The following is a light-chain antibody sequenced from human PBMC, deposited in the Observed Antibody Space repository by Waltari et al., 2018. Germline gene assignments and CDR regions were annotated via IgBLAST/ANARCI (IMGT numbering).Light chain of an antibody. J-gene: IGLJ3*02. CDR3: CSYAGSAISV. Sequence: QSALTQTATVSGSPGQSIPISCTGTTRYVGKYNLVSWYQQHPGKAPTLIIYDVNKRPSGFSNRFSGSKSGNTASLTISGLQAADEAYYYCCSYAGSAISVFGGGTKVTVL. CDR1: TRYVGKYNL. CDR2: DVN. V-gene: IGLV2-23*02.